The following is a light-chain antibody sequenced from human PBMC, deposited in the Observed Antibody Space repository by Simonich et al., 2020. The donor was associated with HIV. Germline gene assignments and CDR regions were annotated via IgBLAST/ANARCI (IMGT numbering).Light chain of an antibody. J-gene: IGLJ3*02. CDR2: GNN. Sequence: QSVLTQPPSVSGAPGPRVTISCTGSRSNIGAGYDVHWYQQLPGTAPKLLIYGNNNRPSGVPDRFSGAKSGTSASLAITGLQADDEADYYCQSSDSSLSGSVFGGGTKLTVL. V-gene: IGLV1-40*01. CDR1: RSNIGAGYD. CDR3: QSSDSSLSGSV.